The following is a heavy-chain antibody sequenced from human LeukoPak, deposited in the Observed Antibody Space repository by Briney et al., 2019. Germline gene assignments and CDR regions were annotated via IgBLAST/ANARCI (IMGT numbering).Heavy chain of an antibody. Sequence: SVKVSFKASGGTFSSYAISWVGQAPGQGLEWMGGIIPIFGTANYAQKFQGRVTITTDESTSTAYMELSSLRSEDTAVYYCARAPLGQPDYFDYWGQGTLVTVSS. V-gene: IGHV1-69*05. CDR1: GGTFSSYA. D-gene: IGHD3/OR15-3a*01. CDR2: IIPIFGTA. CDR3: ARAPLGQPDYFDY. J-gene: IGHJ4*02.